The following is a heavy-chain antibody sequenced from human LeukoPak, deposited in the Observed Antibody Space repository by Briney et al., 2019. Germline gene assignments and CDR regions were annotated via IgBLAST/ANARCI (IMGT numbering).Heavy chain of an antibody. CDR3: ARDDRMGAIDY. D-gene: IGHD1-26*01. CDR1: GFTFSSYA. CDR2: ISYDGSNK. J-gene: IGHJ4*02. V-gene: IGHV3-30-3*01. Sequence: GRSLRLSCAASGFTFSSYAMHWVRQAPGKGLEWVAVISYDGSNKYYADSVKGRFTISRDNSKNTLYLQMNSLRAEDTAVYYCARDDRMGAIDYWGQGTLVTVSS.